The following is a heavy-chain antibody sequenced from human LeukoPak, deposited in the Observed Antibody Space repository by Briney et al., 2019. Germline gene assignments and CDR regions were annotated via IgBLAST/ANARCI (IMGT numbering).Heavy chain of an antibody. J-gene: IGHJ4*02. Sequence: SGGSLRLSCAASGFTFSDYYMSWIRQAPGKGLEWVSYISSSGSTIYYADSVKGRFTISRDNAKNSLYLQMNSLRAEDTAVYYCAMKTAYSSSWGPDYWGQGTLVTVSS. D-gene: IGHD6-13*01. CDR3: AMKTAYSSSWGPDY. CDR2: ISSSGSTI. V-gene: IGHV3-11*01. CDR1: GFTFSDYY.